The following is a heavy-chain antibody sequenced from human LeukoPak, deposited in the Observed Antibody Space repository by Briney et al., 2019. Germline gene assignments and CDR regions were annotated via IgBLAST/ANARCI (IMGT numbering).Heavy chain of an antibody. J-gene: IGHJ5*02. Sequence: SVKVSCKASGGTFSSYAISWVRQAPGQGLEWMGGIIPIFGTANYPQKFQGRVTITADESTSTAYMELSSLRPEDTAVYYCAMGNVLRFLNWFDPWGQGTLVTVSS. D-gene: IGHD3-3*01. CDR1: GGTFSSYA. CDR3: AMGNVLRFLNWFDP. V-gene: IGHV1-69*13. CDR2: IIPIFGTA.